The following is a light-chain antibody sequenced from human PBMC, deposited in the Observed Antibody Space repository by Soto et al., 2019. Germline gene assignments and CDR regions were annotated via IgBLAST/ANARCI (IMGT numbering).Light chain of an antibody. V-gene: IGLV2-14*01. CDR2: GVS. CDR3: SSYTSSTFYV. Sequence: QSVLTQPASVSGSLGQSITISCTGTSSDVGAYNYVSWYQQHPGTAPKLLICGVSDRPSGVSNRFSGSKSGNTASLTISGLQAEDEATYYCSSYTSSTFYVFXTGTKVTVL. J-gene: IGLJ1*01. CDR1: SSDVGAYNY.